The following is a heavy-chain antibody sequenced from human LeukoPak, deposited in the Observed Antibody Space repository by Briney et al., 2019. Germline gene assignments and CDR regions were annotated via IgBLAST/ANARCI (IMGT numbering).Heavy chain of an antibody. V-gene: IGHV1-69*13. J-gene: IGHJ4*02. CDR2: IIPIFGTA. CDR1: GGTFSSYA. D-gene: IGHD3-22*01. CDR3: ARGQSGRYYYDSREGHYFDY. Sequence: GASVKVSCKASGGTFSSYAISWVRQAPGQGLEWMGGIIPIFGTANYAQKFQGRVTITADESTSTAYMELSSLRSEDTAVYYCARGQSGRYYYDSREGHYFDYWGQGTLVTVSS.